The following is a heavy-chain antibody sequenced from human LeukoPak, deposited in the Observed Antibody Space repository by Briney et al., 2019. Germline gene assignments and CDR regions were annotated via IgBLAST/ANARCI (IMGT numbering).Heavy chain of an antibody. CDR3: ACGRAWFPLDY. J-gene: IGHJ4*02. CDR2: INHSGST. D-gene: IGHD3-10*01. CDR1: GGSFSGYY. Sequence: PSETLSLTCAVYGGSFSGYYWSWIRQPPGKGLEWIGEINHSGSTNYNPSLKSRVTISVDTSKNQFSLKLSSVTAADTAVYYCACGRAWFPLDYWGQGTLVTVSS. V-gene: IGHV4-34*01.